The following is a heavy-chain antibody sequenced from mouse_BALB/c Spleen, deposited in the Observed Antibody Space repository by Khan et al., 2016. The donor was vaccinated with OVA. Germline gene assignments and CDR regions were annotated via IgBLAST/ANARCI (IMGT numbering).Heavy chain of an antibody. CDR3: ASGGYWYFDV. Sequence: QIQLVQSGPELKKPGETVKISCKASGYTFTNYGMTWVKQAPGKGLKWMGWINTYTGEPTYADDFKGRFAFSLDTSASTAYLQINNLKNEDTATYFCASGGYWYFDVWGAGTTVTVSS. V-gene: IGHV9-3-1*01. CDR1: GYTFTNYG. J-gene: IGHJ1*01. D-gene: IGHD1-1*02. CDR2: INTYTGEP.